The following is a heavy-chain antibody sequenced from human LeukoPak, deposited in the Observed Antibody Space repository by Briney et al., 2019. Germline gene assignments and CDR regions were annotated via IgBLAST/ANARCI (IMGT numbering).Heavy chain of an antibody. D-gene: IGHD6-6*01. CDR2: ISSSGSTI. Sequence: PGGSLRLSCAASGFTFSSYETNWVRQAPGKGLEWVSYISSSGSTIYYADSVKGRFTISRDNAKNSLYLQMNSLRAEDTAVYYCAKSIAAGGSYYMDVWGKGTTVTVSS. CDR3: AKSIAAGGSYYMDV. CDR1: GFTFSSYE. V-gene: IGHV3-48*03. J-gene: IGHJ6*03.